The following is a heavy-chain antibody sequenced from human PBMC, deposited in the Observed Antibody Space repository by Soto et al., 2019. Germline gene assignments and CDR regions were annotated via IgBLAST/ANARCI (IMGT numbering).Heavy chain of an antibody. CDR3: AIAPGGFVGMAV. CDR2: IHLESHKP. V-gene: IGHV1-8*01. J-gene: IGHJ6*02. D-gene: IGHD3-10*01. CDR1: GDTFDDRV. Sequence: PVKVSCKSSGDTFDDRVINLLRQPPGQGLEWMAWIHLESHKPSIAQKIQGSLTITGDSTKHTAYMDLNSLTSENTAVYYCAIAPGGFVGMAVWGQGTPVTVSS.